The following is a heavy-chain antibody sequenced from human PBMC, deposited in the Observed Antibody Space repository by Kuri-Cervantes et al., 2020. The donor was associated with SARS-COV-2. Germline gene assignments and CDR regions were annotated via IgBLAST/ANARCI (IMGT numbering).Heavy chain of an antibody. V-gene: IGHV3-23*01. D-gene: IGHD3-10*01. CDR2: ISGSGGST. Sequence: GGSLRLSCAASGFTFSSYAMSCVRQAPGKGLEWVSAISGSGGSTYYADSVKGRFTISRDNSKNTLYLQMNSLRAEDTAVYYCAKEGFFYGSGRHFAYWGQGTLVTVSS. J-gene: IGHJ4*02. CDR1: GFTFSSYA. CDR3: AKEGFFYGSGRHFAY.